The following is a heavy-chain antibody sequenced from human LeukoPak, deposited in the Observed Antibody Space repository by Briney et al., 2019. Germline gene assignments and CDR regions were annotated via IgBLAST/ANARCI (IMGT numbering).Heavy chain of an antibody. V-gene: IGHV4-59*01. D-gene: IGHD6-19*01. Sequence: PSETLSLTCTVSSGSISSNYWSWIRQPPGKGLEWIGYIYDSGTTNYNPSLKSRATISEDMSKNQFSLKVRSVTAADTAVYYCARSTGGWSYFGHWGQGILVTVSS. CDR1: SGSISSNY. CDR2: IYDSGTT. J-gene: IGHJ4*02. CDR3: ARSTGGWSYFGH.